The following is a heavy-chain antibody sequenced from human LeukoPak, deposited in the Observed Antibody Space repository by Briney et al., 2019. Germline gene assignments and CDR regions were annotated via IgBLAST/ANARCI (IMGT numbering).Heavy chain of an antibody. Sequence: GGSLRLSCAGSEFTFSSYSMHWVRQAPGKGLEWVSSISGSSDDIYYADSVKGRFTVSRDNSKNSLYLQMKRLRAEDTALYYCARRGYHDYSGFDYWGQGTRVTVSS. CDR3: ARRGYHDYSGFDY. CDR1: EFTFSSYS. D-gene: IGHD1-26*01. V-gene: IGHV3-21*06. CDR2: ISGSSDDI. J-gene: IGHJ4*02.